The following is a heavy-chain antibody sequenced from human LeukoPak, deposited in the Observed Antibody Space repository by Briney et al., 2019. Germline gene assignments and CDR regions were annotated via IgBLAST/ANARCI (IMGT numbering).Heavy chain of an antibody. Sequence: GGSLRLSCAASGFTFSSYAMSWVRQAPGKGLEWVSAISGSGGSTYYADSVKGRFTISRDNSKNTLYLQMNSLRAEGTAVYYCATLGQRYCSGGSCYTSGSSDYWGQGTLVTVSS. CDR1: GFTFSSYA. D-gene: IGHD2-15*01. CDR3: ATLGQRYCSGGSCYTSGSSDY. V-gene: IGHV3-23*01. J-gene: IGHJ4*02. CDR2: ISGSGGST.